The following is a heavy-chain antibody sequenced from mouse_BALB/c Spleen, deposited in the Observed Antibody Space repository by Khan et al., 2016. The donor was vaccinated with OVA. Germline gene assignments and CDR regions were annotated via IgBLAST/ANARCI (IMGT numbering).Heavy chain of an antibody. CDR3: ARNYDYDGGLAY. Sequence: QVQLKQSGPGLVQPSQSLSITCTVSGFSLTSYGVHWVRQSPGKGLEWLGVIWSGGSTDYNAAFISRLSISKDNSKSQVFFKMNSLQANDTAIYYCARNYDYDGGLAYWGQGTLVTVSA. J-gene: IGHJ3*01. CDR2: IWSGGST. D-gene: IGHD2-4*01. V-gene: IGHV2-2*02. CDR1: GFSLTSYG.